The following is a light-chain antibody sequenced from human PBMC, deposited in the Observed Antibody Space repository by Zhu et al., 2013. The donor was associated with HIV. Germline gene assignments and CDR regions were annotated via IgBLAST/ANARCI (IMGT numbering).Light chain of an antibody. V-gene: IGKV4-1*01. CDR3: MQSIQLPIT. CDR1: QSILYNVNNKNY. J-gene: IGKJ5*01. Sequence: DIVMTQSPDSLAVSLGERATINCKSNQSILYNVNNKNYLAWYQQKSGQSPKLLIYWASTRESGVPDRFSGSGSGTDFTLKISRVETEDVGFFYCMQSIQLPITFGQGTRLDIK. CDR2: WAS.